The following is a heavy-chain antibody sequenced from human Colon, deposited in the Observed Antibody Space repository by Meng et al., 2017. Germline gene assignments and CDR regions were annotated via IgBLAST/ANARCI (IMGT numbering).Heavy chain of an antibody. V-gene: IGHV3-23*04. CDR3: AKDDYYDSAGPTFDY. CDR1: GLTFSSYA. J-gene: IGHJ4*02. Sequence: VQLVESGGGLLHPGGSLILSCAASGLTFSSYAMSWVRQAPGKGLEWVSAISGSGDNTYYADSVKGRFTISRDNSKNTLYLQMNSLRAEDTAVYYRAKDDYYDSAGPTFDYWGQGTLVTVSS. D-gene: IGHD3-22*01. CDR2: ISGSGDNT.